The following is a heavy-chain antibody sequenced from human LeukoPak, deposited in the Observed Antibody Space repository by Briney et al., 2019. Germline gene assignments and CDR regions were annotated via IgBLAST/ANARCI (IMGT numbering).Heavy chain of an antibody. Sequence: GSLRLSCVASGFSFSDAWMTWVRQAPGKGLEWVGRIKTRSESGTTDYAAPVRGRFTISRHDAKKTLYLQMNSLKTEDTAVYYCTTVEPKYDSSGYYYSPNYYFDYWGQGTLVTVSS. CDR2: IKTRSESGTT. CDR3: TTVEPKYDSSGYYYSPNYYFDY. J-gene: IGHJ4*02. V-gene: IGHV3-15*01. D-gene: IGHD3-22*01. CDR1: GFSFSDAW.